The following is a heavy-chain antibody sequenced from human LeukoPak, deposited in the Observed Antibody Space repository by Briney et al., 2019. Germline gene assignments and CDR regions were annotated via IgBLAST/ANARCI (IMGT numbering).Heavy chain of an antibody. D-gene: IGHD5-12*01. J-gene: IGHJ4*02. CDR3: ARGDTEVATTADY. Sequence: GESLKISCKGSGYSFTSYWIGWVRQMPGKGLDLMGIIYPGDSETKYSPSFQGQVTISADKSISTAYLQWSSLRASDTAMYYCARGDTEVATTADYWGQGTLVTVSS. CDR1: GYSFTSYW. CDR2: IYPGDSET. V-gene: IGHV5-51*01.